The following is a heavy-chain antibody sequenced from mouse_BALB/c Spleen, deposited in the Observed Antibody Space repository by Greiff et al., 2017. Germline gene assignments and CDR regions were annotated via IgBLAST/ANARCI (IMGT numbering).Heavy chain of an antibody. CDR3: GRGNLPWGDYAMDY. CDR1: GYSFTGYF. J-gene: IGHJ4*01. Sequence: EVKLVESGPELVKPGASVKISCKASGYSFTGYFMNWVKQSHGKSLEWIGRINPYNGDTFYNQKFKGKATLTVDKSSSTAHMELLSLTSEDSAVYYCGRGNLPWGDYAMDYWGQGTSVTVSS. CDR2: INPYNGDT. V-gene: IGHV1-37*01.